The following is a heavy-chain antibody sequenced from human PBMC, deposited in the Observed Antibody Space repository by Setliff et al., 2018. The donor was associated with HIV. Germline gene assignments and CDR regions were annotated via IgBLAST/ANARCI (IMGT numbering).Heavy chain of an antibody. CDR1: GDSIVSDDPTSSHH. V-gene: IGHV4-59*11. CDR2: TPYSGST. J-gene: IGHJ4*02. D-gene: IGHD2-15*01. Sequence: PSETLSLTCRFSGDSIVSDDPTSSHHCSWIRQPPGRGLEWIGTTPYSGSTNYNPSLRSRVTISLDTSTNQFSLRLNSVTAADTAHYFCVVYFGGNGGRGLWGQGTLVTVSS. CDR3: VVYFGGNGGRGL.